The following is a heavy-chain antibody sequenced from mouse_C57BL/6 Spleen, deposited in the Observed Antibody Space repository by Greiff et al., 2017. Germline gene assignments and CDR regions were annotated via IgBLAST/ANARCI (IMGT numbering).Heavy chain of an antibody. V-gene: IGHV1-80*01. CDR1: GYAFSSYW. J-gene: IGHJ4*01. CDR3: ARRVSCGDAMDY. CDR2: IYPGDGDT. Sequence: QVQLKESGAELVKPGASVKISCKASGYAFSSYWMNWVKQRPGKGLEWIGQIYPGDGDTNYNGKFKGKATLTADKSSSTAYMQLSSLTSEDSAVYFCARRVSCGDAMDYWGQGTSVTVSS.